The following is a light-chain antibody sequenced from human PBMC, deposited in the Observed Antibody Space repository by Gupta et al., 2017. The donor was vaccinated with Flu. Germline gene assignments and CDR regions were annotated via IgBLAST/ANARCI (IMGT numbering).Light chain of an antibody. CDR2: GAS. J-gene: IGKJ1*01. CDR1: QSVSSSY. V-gene: IGKV3-20*01. CDR3: QQYGSSPRT. Sequence: DILLAHSPGTLSLSAGERATLSCRASQSVSSSYLAWYQQKPGQAPRLLIYGASSRATGIPDRCSGSGSGTDFTLTISRLDPEDFAVYYCQQYGSSPRTFGPGTKVEIK.